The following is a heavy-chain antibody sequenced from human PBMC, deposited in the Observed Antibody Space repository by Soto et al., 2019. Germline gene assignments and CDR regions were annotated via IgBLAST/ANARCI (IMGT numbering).Heavy chain of an antibody. Sequence: PXESLSLSCAASGFTFSTYGMHWVRQAPGKGLEWVAVSSYDVSEKDYEDSVRGRFTISRDNSKNALDLQMMSLRPEDTAVYYCAKENSGLYSRHYFDSWGQGTLVTVSS. V-gene: IGHV3-30*18. J-gene: IGHJ4*02. CDR2: SSYDVSEK. CDR1: GFTFSTYG. D-gene: IGHD3-10*02. CDR3: AKENSGLYSRHYFDS.